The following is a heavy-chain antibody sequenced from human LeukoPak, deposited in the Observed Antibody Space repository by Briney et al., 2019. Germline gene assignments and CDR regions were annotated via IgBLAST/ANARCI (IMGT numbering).Heavy chain of an antibody. CDR3: ARITPLPYYYGSGLDYYMDV. V-gene: IGHV4-59*01. CDR1: GGSISSDY. D-gene: IGHD3-10*01. CDR2: IYYSGCT. J-gene: IGHJ6*03. Sequence: SETLSLTCTVSGGSISSDYWSWIRQPPGKGLEWIGYIYYSGCTNYNPSLKSRVTISVDTSKNQFSLKLSSVTAADTAVYYCARITPLPYYYGSGLDYYMDVWGKGTTVTISS.